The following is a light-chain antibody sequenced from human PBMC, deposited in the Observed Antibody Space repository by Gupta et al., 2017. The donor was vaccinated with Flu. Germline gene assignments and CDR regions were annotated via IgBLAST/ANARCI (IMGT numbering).Light chain of an antibody. J-gene: IGKJ1*01. V-gene: IGKV2D-29*01. CDR3: IQSLPLRT. Sequence: DIVMTQTPLSLSVTPGQPASISCRSSQSLLHSDGMTYFYWYMQKPGHPPQLMIYEVSKRFSGGTDRFSGRGEGKDFTLNSSRGEDEDGGIYYGIQSLPLRTFGQGTKVEIK. CDR2: EVS. CDR1: QSLLHSDGMTY.